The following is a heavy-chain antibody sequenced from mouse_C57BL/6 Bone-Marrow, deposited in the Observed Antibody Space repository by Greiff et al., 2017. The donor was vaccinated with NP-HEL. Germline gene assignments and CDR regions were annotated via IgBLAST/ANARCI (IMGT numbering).Heavy chain of an antibody. CDR1: GYTFTDYN. V-gene: IGHV1-18*01. CDR2: INPNNGGT. Sequence: EVHLVESGPELVKPGASVKIPCKASGYTFTDYNMDWVKQSHGKSLEWIGDINPNNGGTIYNQKFKGKATLTVDKSSSTAYMELRSLTSEDTAVYYCARCNGDFDVWGTGTTVTVSS. CDR3: ARCNGDFDV. J-gene: IGHJ1*03.